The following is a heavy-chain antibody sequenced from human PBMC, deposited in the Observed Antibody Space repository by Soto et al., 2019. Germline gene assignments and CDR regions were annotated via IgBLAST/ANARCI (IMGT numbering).Heavy chain of an antibody. CDR3: ARVPIPLFYGMDV. CDR2: IIPILGVA. Sequence: QVQLVQSGAEVKKPGSSVKVSCKASGGTFSSHIISWVRQAPGQGLEWMGRIIPILGVANYAQKFQGRVTINAHNSTNTAYMELTSLRSADTAVVYSARVPIPLFYGMDVWGQGTTVTVSS. V-gene: IGHV1-69*02. D-gene: IGHD2-2*02. CDR1: GGTFSSHI. J-gene: IGHJ6*02.